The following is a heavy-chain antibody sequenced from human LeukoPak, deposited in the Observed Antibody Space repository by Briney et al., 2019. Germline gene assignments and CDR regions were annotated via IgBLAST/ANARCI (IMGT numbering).Heavy chain of an antibody. CDR3: AKVGGYSYSYEGDWFDP. J-gene: IGHJ5*02. D-gene: IGHD5-18*01. CDR2: ISGSGGST. V-gene: IGHV3-23*01. Sequence: GGSLRLSCAASGFTFSSYAMSWVRQAPGKGLEWVSAISGSGGSTYYADSVKGRFTISRDNSKNTLYLQMNSLRAEDTAVYYCAKVGGYSYSYEGDWFDPWGQGTLVTVSS. CDR1: GFTFSSYA.